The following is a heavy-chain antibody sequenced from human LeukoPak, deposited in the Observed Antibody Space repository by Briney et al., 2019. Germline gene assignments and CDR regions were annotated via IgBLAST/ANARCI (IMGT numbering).Heavy chain of an antibody. V-gene: IGHV3-48*01. D-gene: IGHD2-21*01. CDR3: ARDCCGRNWARDFDY. J-gene: IGHJ4*02. CDR1: GFTFSDYS. Sequence: PGGSLTLSCAGSGFTFSDYSLIWVRQAPGEGLEWVSYINSNSRTIYYADSVKGRFTMSRDNDKNLMYLQMNSLKAEDTAVYYCARDCCGRNWARDFDYWGQGTLVTVSS. CDR2: INSNSRTI.